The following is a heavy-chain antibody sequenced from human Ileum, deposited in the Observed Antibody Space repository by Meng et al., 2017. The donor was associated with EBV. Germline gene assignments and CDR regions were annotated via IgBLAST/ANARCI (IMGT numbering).Heavy chain of an antibody. CDR3: ASSDYYRSDY. CDR2: TSHSGST. D-gene: IGHD3-22*01. CDR1: GGSISRSDW. Sequence: QVRLQGSGPGLVKPSETLSLTCAVSGGSISRSDWWSWVRQPPGKGLEWIGETSHSGSTNYSPSLKSRVTISLDKSKNQLSLKLNSVTAADTAVYYCASSDYYRSDYWGQGTLVTVSS. J-gene: IGHJ4*02. V-gene: IGHV4-4*02.